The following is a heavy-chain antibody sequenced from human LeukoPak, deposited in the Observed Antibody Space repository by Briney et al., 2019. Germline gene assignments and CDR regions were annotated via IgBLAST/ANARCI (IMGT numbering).Heavy chain of an antibody. Sequence: GGALRVSCSASVFTFSSYAMHWVRQAPAKGLEYVSAISRIGGSTYYADSVKGRCTIYRDNSKNTLYLQMSSLKAEDTAMYHYVKDQTQGLWFGELAFDYWGQGTLVTVSS. J-gene: IGHJ4*02. V-gene: IGHV3-64D*06. CDR3: VKDQTQGLWFGELAFDY. CDR1: VFTFSSYA. D-gene: IGHD3-10*01. CDR2: ISRIGGST.